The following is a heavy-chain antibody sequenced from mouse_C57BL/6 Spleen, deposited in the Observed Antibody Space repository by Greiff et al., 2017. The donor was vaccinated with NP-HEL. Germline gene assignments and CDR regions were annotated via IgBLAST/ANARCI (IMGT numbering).Heavy chain of an antibody. Sequence: QVKLQQPGAELVMPGASVKLSCKASGYTFTSYWMHWVKQRPGQGLEWIGEIDPSDSYTNYNQKFKGKSTLTVDKSSSTAYMQLSSLTSEDSAVYYCARNWDVGYCDYWGQGTTLTVSS. CDR2: IDPSDSYT. CDR3: ARNWDVGYCDY. J-gene: IGHJ2*01. CDR1: GYTFTSYW. D-gene: IGHD4-1*01. V-gene: IGHV1-69*01.